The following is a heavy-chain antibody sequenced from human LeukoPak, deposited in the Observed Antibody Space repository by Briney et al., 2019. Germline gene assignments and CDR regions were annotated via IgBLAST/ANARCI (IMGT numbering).Heavy chain of an antibody. CDR3: ARGIPGENWFDP. V-gene: IGHV1-69*05. D-gene: IGHD1-14*01. CDR2: IIPIFGTA. CDR1: GGTFSSYA. Sequence: SVKVSCKASGGTFSSYAISWVRQAPGQGLEWMGGIIPIFGTANYAQKFQGRVTITTDGSTSTAYMELSSLRSEDTAVYYCARGIPGENWFDPWGQGTLVTVSS. J-gene: IGHJ5*02.